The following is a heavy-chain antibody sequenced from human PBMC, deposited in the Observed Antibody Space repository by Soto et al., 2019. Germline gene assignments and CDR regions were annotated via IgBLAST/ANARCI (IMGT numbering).Heavy chain of an antibody. D-gene: IGHD3-10*01. J-gene: IGHJ4*01. CDR2: ISSSSRTI. CDR1: GFIFSDFD. V-gene: IGHV3-48*02. Sequence: PGGSLRLSCEGFGFIFSDFDMNWVRQAPGKGREWVSYISSSSRTIYYADSVKGRFTISRDNAKNSLFLQMNSLRHADTALYCSARAEFYGSGNADCWGPGVLVTVSS. CDR3: ARAEFYGSGNADC.